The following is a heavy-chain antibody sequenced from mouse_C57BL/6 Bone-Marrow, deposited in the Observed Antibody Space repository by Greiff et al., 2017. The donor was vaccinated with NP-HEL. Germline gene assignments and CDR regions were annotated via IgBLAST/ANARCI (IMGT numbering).Heavy chain of an antibody. Sequence: QVQLQQPGAELVRPGTSVKLSCKASGYTFTSYWMHWVKQRPGQGLEWIGVIDPSDSYTNYNQKFKGKATLTVDTSSSTAYMQLSSLTSEDSAGYYCGREDDGYFDYWGQGTTLPVSS. CDR1: GYTFTSYW. V-gene: IGHV1-59*01. CDR2: IDPSDSYT. CDR3: GREDDGYFDY. J-gene: IGHJ2*01. D-gene: IGHD2-3*01.